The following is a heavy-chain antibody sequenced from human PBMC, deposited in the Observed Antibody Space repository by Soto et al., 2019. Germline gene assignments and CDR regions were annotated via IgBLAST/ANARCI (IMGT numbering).Heavy chain of an antibody. Sequence: SVKVSCKASGGTFSSYAISWVRQAPGQGLEWMGGIIPIFGTANYAQKFQGRVTITADESTSTAYMELSSLRSEDTAVYYCARVVCTQNDYGGNSEVCAFDIWGQGTMVTVSS. CDR2: IIPIFGTA. V-gene: IGHV1-69*13. J-gene: IGHJ3*02. CDR1: GGTFSSYA. CDR3: ARVVCTQNDYGGNSEVCAFDI. D-gene: IGHD4-17*01.